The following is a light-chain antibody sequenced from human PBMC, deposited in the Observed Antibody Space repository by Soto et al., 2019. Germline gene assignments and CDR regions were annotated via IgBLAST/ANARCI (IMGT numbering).Light chain of an antibody. V-gene: IGKV1-8*01. Sequence: AIRMTQSPSSFSASTGERVTMTCRASQGISSYLAWYQQKPGKAPKLLIYAASTLQSGVPSRFSGSGSGTDFTLTISCLQSEDFATYYCQQYYSYPWTFGQGTKVDIK. CDR2: AAS. J-gene: IGKJ1*01. CDR3: QQYYSYPWT. CDR1: QGISSY.